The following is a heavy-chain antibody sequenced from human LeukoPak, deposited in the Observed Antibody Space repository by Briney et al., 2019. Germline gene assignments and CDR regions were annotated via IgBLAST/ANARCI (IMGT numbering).Heavy chain of an antibody. Sequence: KPSETLSLTCAVYGGSFSGYYWGWIRQPPGKGLEWIGEINHSGSTNYNPSLKSRVTISVDTSKNQFSLKLSSVTAADTAVYYCARGRSSGYYYDYYYYYMDVWGKGTTVTVSS. D-gene: IGHD3-22*01. CDR3: ARGRSSGYYYDYYYYYMDV. J-gene: IGHJ6*03. V-gene: IGHV4-34*01. CDR1: GGSFSGYY. CDR2: INHSGST.